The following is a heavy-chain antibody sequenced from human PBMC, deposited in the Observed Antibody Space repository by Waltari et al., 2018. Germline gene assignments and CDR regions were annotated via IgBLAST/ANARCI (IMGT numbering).Heavy chain of an antibody. D-gene: IGHD5-12*01. CDR1: GGSISSYY. J-gene: IGHJ4*02. Sequence: QVQLQESGPGLVKPSETLSLTCTVSGGSISSYYWSWIRQPPGKGLEWIGYIYYSGSTNYNPSLKSRVTISVDTSKNQFSLKLSSVTAADTAVYYCARKEWLRLRSFSFDYWGQGTLVTVSS. CDR2: IYYSGST. V-gene: IGHV4-59*12. CDR3: ARKEWLRLRSFSFDY.